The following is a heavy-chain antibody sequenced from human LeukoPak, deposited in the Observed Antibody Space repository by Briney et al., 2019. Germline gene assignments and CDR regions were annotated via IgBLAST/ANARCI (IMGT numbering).Heavy chain of an antibody. V-gene: IGHV4-39*01. CDR1: GGSISSSSYY. Sequence: PSETLSLTCTVSGGSISSSSYYWGWIRQPPGKGLEWIGSIYYSGSTYYNPSLKSRVTISVDTSKNQFSLKLSSVAAADTALYYCARPSAHYYDLSDWGQGTPVTVSS. J-gene: IGHJ4*02. CDR2: IYYSGST. CDR3: ARPSAHYYDLSD. D-gene: IGHD3-22*01.